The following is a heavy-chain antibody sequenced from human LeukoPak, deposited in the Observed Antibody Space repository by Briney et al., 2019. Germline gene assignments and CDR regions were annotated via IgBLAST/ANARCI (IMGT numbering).Heavy chain of an antibody. CDR3: AKDYYYDSSGPEDY. J-gene: IGHJ4*02. CDR2: ISGSGGST. CDR1: RFTFSSYA. Sequence: GGSLRLSCAASRFTFSSYAMSWVRQAPGKGLEWVSAISGSGGSTYYADSVKGRFTISRDNSKNTLYLQMNSLRAEDTAVYYCAKDYYYDSSGPEDYWGQGTLVTVSS. D-gene: IGHD3-22*01. V-gene: IGHV3-23*01.